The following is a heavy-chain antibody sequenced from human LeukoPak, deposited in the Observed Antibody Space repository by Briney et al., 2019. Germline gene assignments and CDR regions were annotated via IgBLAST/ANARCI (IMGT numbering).Heavy chain of an antibody. Sequence: SHPLSLTHTVSGDSHRSETYLWTWIRQHPAKGLEWNEYIYYSGHNYYNPSLMSRVTISLDTSKSQFTLKLDSVTAADTAVYFCARDTSTAGNIDSWGQGTLVTVSS. CDR1: GDSHRSETYL. CDR3: ARDTSTAGNIDS. D-gene: IGHD1-1*01. J-gene: IGHJ4*02. V-gene: IGHV4-31*03. CDR2: IYYSGHN.